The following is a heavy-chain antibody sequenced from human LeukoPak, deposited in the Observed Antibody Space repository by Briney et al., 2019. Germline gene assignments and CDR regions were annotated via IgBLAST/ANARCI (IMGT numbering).Heavy chain of an antibody. CDR3: ARENFSVLRFLENGVKADAFDI. V-gene: IGHV1-3*01. CDR1: GYTFTSYA. J-gene: IGHJ3*02. CDR2: INAGNGNT. D-gene: IGHD3-3*01. Sequence: ASVKVSRKASGYTFTSYAMHWVRQAPGQRLEWMGWINAGNGNTKYSQKFQGRVTITRDTSASTAYMELSSLRSEDTAEYYCARENFSVLRFLENGVKADAFDIWGQGTVVIVSS.